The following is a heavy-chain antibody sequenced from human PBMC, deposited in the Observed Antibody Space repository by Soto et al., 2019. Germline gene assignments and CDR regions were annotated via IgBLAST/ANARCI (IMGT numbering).Heavy chain of an antibody. CDR1: GFTFSNAW. J-gene: IGHJ4*02. D-gene: IGHD4-4*01. CDR2: IKSKTDGGTT. CDR3: TTGPTRGSGRGSNYDEEGTPRHHFDY. Sequence: GGSLRLSCAASGFTFSNAWMNWVRQAPGKGLEWVGRIKSKTDGGTTDYAAPVKGRFTISRDDSKNTLYLQMNSLKTEDTAVYYCTTGPTRGSGRGSNYDEEGTPRHHFDYWGQGTLVTVSS. V-gene: IGHV3-15*07.